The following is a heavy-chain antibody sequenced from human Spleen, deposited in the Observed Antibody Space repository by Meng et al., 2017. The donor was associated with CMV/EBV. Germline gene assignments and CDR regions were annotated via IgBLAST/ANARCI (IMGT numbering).Heavy chain of an antibody. CDR2: INPSSGGT. D-gene: IGHD2-2*01. V-gene: IGHV1-2*02. CDR1: GSTFSAYH. Sequence: SGSTFSAYHMHWVRQAPGQGLEWMGWINPSSGGTNYARKFQGRVTMTRDTSINTAYMELSRLTSDDTAVYYCASGCSSASCFGYFDYWGQGTLVTVSS. J-gene: IGHJ4*01. CDR3: ASGCSSASCFGYFDY.